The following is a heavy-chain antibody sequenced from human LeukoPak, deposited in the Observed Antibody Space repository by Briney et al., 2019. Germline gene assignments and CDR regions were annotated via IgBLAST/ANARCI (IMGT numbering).Heavy chain of an antibody. Sequence: PSETLSLTCTVSGGSISSSSYYWGWIRQPPGKGLEWIGSIYYSGSTYYNPSLKSRVTISVDTSKNQFSLKLSSVTAADTAVYYCATWFGELQFDYWGHGTLVTVSS. CDR1: GGSISSSSYY. CDR3: ATWFGELQFDY. D-gene: IGHD3-10*01. J-gene: IGHJ4*01. CDR2: IYYSGST. V-gene: IGHV4-39*01.